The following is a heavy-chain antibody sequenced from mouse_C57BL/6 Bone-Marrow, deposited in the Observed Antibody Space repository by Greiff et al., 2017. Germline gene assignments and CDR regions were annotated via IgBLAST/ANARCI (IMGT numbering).Heavy chain of an antibody. CDR1: GYTFTSYW. D-gene: IGHD2-2*01. V-gene: IGHV1-64*01. J-gene: IGHJ1*03. Sequence: VKLQQPGAELVKPGASVKLSCKASGYTFTSYWMHWVKQRPGQGLEWIGMIHPNSGSTNYNEKFKSKATLTVDKSSSTAYMQLSSLTSEDSAVYYCAREGTMVTTRYFDVWGTGTTVTVSS. CDR3: AREGTMVTTRYFDV. CDR2: IHPNSGST.